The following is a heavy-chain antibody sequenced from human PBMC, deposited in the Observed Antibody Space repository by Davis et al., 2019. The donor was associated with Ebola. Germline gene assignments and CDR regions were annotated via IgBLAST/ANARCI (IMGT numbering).Heavy chain of an antibody. Sequence: PGGSLRLSCAASGFTFSSYAMHWVRQAPGKGLEWVAVISYDGSNKYYADSVKGRFTISRDNSKNTLNLQMNSLRAKDTAVYYCARDGGGDCYRAFDIWGQGTMVTVSS. CDR2: ISYDGSNK. D-gene: IGHD2-21*02. CDR3: ARDGGGDCYRAFDI. CDR1: GFTFSSYA. V-gene: IGHV3-30-3*01. J-gene: IGHJ3*02.